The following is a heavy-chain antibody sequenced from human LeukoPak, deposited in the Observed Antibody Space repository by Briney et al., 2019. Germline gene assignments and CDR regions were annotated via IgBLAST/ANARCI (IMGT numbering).Heavy chain of an antibody. J-gene: IGHJ6*02. D-gene: IGHD6-19*01. V-gene: IGHV4-59*01. CDR2: VFHTGST. Sequence: PSETLSLTCTVSRGSIISYYWSWIGQSPGKGLGWIGYVFHTGSTNYNPSLRSRVTMSVDTSRSQFSLEVRSVTAADTGVYFCARGNIAVTGPGVFYYYGMDVWGQGTTVTVSS. CDR1: RGSIISYY. CDR3: ARGNIAVTGPGVFYYYGMDV.